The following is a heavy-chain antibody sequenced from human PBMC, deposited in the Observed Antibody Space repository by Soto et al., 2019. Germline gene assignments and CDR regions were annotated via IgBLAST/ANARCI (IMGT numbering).Heavy chain of an antibody. CDR3: SRDLGLVGATRFDY. J-gene: IGHJ4*02. CDR1: GYTFTSYD. D-gene: IGHD1-26*01. V-gene: IGHV1-8*01. Sequence: ASVKVSCKASGYTFTSYDINWVRQPTGQGLERMGWMNPNSGNTGYAQKFQARVTMTRNTSISTAYMELSSLRSEHTAVYYCSRDLGLVGATRFDYWGQGSLVTVCS. CDR2: MNPNSGNT.